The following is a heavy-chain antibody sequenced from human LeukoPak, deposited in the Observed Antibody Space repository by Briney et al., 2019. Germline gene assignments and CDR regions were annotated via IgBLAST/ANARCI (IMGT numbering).Heavy chain of an antibody. J-gene: IGHJ4*02. V-gene: IGHV3-66*04. CDR3: ARLGGY. Sequence: GGSLRLSCSASGFTFSSYAMHWVRQAPGKGLEWVSVIYSGGGADYADSVKGRFTFSRDNSKNTLYLQMNSLRAEDTAVYYCARLGGYWGQGTLVTVSS. CDR2: IYSGGGA. CDR1: GFTFSSYA. D-gene: IGHD3-16*01.